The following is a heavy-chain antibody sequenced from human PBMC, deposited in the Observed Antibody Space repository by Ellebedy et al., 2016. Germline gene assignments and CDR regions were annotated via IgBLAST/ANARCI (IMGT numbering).Heavy chain of an antibody. J-gene: IGHJ4*02. CDR2: IYGNADK. Sequence: SGPTLVKPTQTLTLTCTFSGFSLSTSSVVVGWVRQPPGKALEWLAFIYGNADKRYSPSLNSRLTITRDSSKSQVVLTVTNMDPVDTGTYYCVHRTTVTSVDYWGQGTLVTVSS. D-gene: IGHD4-11*01. V-gene: IGHV2-5*01. CDR3: VHRTTVTSVDY. CDR1: GFSLSTSSVV.